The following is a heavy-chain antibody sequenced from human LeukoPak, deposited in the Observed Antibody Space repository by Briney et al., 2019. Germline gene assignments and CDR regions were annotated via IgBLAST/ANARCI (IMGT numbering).Heavy chain of an antibody. J-gene: IGHJ4*02. D-gene: IGHD2-15*01. CDR2: INPGGGTT. V-gene: IGHV1-46*01. CDR1: GYTFTSHY. Sequence: ASVKVSCKASGYTFTSHYIHWVRQAPGQGLEWMGIINPGGGTTTYAQKFQGRVTMTRDTSTSTVNMELSSLRSEDTAVYYCARDEAYCSGGRRYPFDYWGQGTLVTVSS. CDR3: ARDEAYCSGGRRYPFDY.